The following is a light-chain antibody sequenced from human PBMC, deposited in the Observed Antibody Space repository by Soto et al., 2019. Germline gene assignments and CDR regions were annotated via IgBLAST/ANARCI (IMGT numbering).Light chain of an antibody. CDR2: EDN. CDR3: QSYDSSTVV. V-gene: IGLV6-57*03. CDR1: SGSIASNY. Sequence: NFMLTQPHSVSESPGKTVTISCTRSSGSIASNYVQWYQQRPGSAPTTVIYEDNQRPSGVPDRFSRSIDSSSNSASLTISGLKTEDEADYYCQSYDSSTVVFGGGTKVTVL. J-gene: IGLJ2*01.